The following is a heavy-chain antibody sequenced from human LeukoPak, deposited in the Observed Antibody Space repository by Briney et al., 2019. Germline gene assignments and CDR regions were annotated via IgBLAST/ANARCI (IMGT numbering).Heavy chain of an antibody. V-gene: IGHV3-30*03. J-gene: IGHJ4*02. D-gene: IGHD1-26*01. Sequence: PGRSLRLSCEASGFTFSNYGMHWVRQAPGKGPEWVAVISYDGRNTHSADSVKGRFTISRDNSKNTLSLQMNSLRAEDTAVYYCTYGEDYYVFEYWGQGTLVTVSS. CDR2: ISYDGRNT. CDR3: TYGEDYYVFEY. CDR1: GFTFSNYG.